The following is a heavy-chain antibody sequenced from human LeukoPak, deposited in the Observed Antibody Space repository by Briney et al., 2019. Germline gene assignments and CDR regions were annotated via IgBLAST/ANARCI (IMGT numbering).Heavy chain of an antibody. V-gene: IGHV4-4*02. D-gene: IGHD3-22*01. Sequence: SETLSLTCAVSGGSISSSNWWSWVRQPPGKGLEWIGEIYHSGSTNYNPSLQSRVILSVDTSKNQFSLKLSSVTAADTAVYYCARDSASLNYYDSSGYFLNWFDPWGQGTLVTVSS. J-gene: IGHJ5*02. CDR3: ARDSASLNYYDSSGYFLNWFDP. CDR1: GGSISSSNW. CDR2: IYHSGST.